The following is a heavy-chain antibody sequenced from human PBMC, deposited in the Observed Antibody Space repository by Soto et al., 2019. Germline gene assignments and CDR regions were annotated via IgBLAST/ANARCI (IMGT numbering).Heavy chain of an antibody. Sequence: GALRLSCVASEFTFSKYWMHWVRQAPGKGLVWVSRINMDGTKTAYADSVKGRFTVSRDNANNTLYLQMNSLGVEDAAVYYCARDYYYDSRSSSVNWFDPWGQGTLVTVSS. J-gene: IGHJ5*02. V-gene: IGHV3-74*01. CDR2: INMDGTKT. CDR3: ARDYYYDSRSSSVNWFDP. D-gene: IGHD3-22*01. CDR1: EFTFSKYW.